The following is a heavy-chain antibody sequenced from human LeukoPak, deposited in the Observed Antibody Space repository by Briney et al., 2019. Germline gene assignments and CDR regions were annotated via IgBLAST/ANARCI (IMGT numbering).Heavy chain of an antibody. CDR1: GFTFSNAW. J-gene: IGHJ6*02. CDR3: TTAPGVVAASKEIYYGMDV. D-gene: IGHD2-15*01. CDR2: IKSKTDGGTT. Sequence: GGSLRLSCAASGFTFSNAWMSWVRQAPGKGLEWVGRIKSKTDGGTTDYAAPVKGRFTISRDDSKNTLYLQMNSLKTEDTAVYYCTTAPGVVAASKEIYYGMDVWGQGTTVTVSS. V-gene: IGHV3-15*01.